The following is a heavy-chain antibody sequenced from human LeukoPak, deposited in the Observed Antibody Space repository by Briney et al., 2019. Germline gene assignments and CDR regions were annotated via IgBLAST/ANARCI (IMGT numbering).Heavy chain of an antibody. CDR2: INSDGSST. V-gene: IGHV3-74*01. CDR3: AELTSMVEQY. D-gene: IGHD3-10*01. Sequence: GGSLRLSCEASGFPFSSYWMHWVRQVPGKGLVWVSRINSDGSSTSYADSVKGRFTISRDNAKNTLYLQMNSLRAEDTAVYYCAELTSMVEQYWGQGTLVTVSS. CDR1: GFPFSSYW. J-gene: IGHJ4*02.